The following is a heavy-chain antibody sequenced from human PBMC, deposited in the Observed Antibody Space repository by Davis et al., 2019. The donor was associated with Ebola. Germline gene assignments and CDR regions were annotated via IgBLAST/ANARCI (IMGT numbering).Heavy chain of an antibody. CDR3: ARGRDYVWGSYRDDAFDI. Sequence: GESLKISCAASGFTFSGSAMHWVRQASGKGLEWVGRIRSKANSYATAYAASVKGRFTISRDDSKNTAYLQMNSLKTEDTAVYYCARGRDYVWGSYRDDAFDIWGQGTMVTVSS. V-gene: IGHV3-73*01. J-gene: IGHJ3*02. D-gene: IGHD3-16*02. CDR1: GFTFSGSA. CDR2: IRSKANSYAT.